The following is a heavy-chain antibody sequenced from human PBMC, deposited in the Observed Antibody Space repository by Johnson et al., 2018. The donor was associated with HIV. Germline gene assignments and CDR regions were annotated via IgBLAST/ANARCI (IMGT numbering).Heavy chain of an antibody. V-gene: IGHV3-30*02. CDR2: IRYDGSNK. Sequence: QVQLVESGGGVVQPGGSLRLSCAASGFTFSSYGMHWVRQAPGKGLEWVAFIRYDGSNKYYVDSVKGRFPISRDNSKNTLSLQMNSLRAEDTAVYYCTKMGALGAFDIWGQGTMVTVSS. CDR1: GFTFSSYG. D-gene: IGHD3-16*01. J-gene: IGHJ3*02. CDR3: TKMGALGAFDI.